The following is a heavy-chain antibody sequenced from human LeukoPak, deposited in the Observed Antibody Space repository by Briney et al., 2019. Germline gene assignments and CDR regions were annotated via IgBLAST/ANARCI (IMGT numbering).Heavy chain of an antibody. J-gene: IGHJ4*02. Sequence: GGSLRLSCAASGFTFSTYSMHWVRQAPGKGLEWVSSIISTGTYVYYADSVKGRFIISRDNAKSSLYLQMNSLRAEDTAVYYCARDLGAVDYWGQGTLVTVSS. V-gene: IGHV3-21*06. D-gene: IGHD4-17*01. CDR3: ARDLGAVDY. CDR2: IISTGTYV. CDR1: GFTFSTYS.